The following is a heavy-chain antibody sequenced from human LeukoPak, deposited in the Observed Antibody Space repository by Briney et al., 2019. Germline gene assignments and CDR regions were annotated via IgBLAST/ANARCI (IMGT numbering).Heavy chain of an antibody. J-gene: IGHJ3*02. CDR1: GYTFTSYG. D-gene: IGHD2-2*01. CDR2: ISAHNGNT. CDR3: ARDGLFVVVPAARGDAFDI. Sequence: ASVKVSCKASGYTFTSYGISWVRQAPGQGLEWMGWISAHNGNTNYAQKLQGRVTMTADTSTSTAYMELRSLRSDDTAVYYCARDGLFVVVPAARGDAFDIWGQGTMVTVSS. V-gene: IGHV1-18*04.